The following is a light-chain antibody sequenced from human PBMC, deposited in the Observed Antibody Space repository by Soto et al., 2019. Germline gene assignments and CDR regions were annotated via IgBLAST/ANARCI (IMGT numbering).Light chain of an antibody. CDR3: AAWDDSLRSVV. CDR1: SSNIGSNY. CDR2: RNN. Sequence: HSVLTQPPSASGTPGQRVTISCSGSSSNIGSNYVYWYQQLPGTAPKLLIYRNNQRPSGVPDRFSGSKSGTSASLAISGLRSEDEADYYCAAWDDSLRSVVFGGGTKVTVL. V-gene: IGLV1-47*01. J-gene: IGLJ2*01.